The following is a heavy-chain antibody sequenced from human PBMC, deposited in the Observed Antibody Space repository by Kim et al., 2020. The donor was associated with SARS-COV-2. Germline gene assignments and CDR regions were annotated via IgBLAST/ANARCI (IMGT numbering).Heavy chain of an antibody. Sequence: GGSLRLSCAASGFTFSGYGLHWVRQAPGKGLEWVAAISYHGTNTYYADSVKGRFTFSRDNSKTTLYLQMNSLRAEDTAVYYCAKDYCSSSSCYVLDYWGQGTLVTVSS. CDR3: AKDYCSSSSCYVLDY. D-gene: IGHD2-2*01. J-gene: IGHJ4*02. V-gene: IGHV3-30*18. CDR1: GFTFSGYG. CDR2: ISYHGTNT.